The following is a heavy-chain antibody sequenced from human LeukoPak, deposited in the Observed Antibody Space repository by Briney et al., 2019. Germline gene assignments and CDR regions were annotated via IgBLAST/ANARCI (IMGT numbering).Heavy chain of an antibody. V-gene: IGHV3-11*01. CDR3: ARDLNRYYDSSGYYRNWFDP. CDR1: GFTFSDYY. D-gene: IGHD3-22*01. J-gene: IGHJ5*02. Sequence: PGGSLRLSCAASGFTFSDYYMSRIRQAPGKGLEWVSYISSSGSTIYYADSVKGRFTISRDNAKNSLYLQMNSLRADDTAVYYCARDLNRYYDSSGYYRNWFDPWGQGTLVTVSS. CDR2: ISSSGSTI.